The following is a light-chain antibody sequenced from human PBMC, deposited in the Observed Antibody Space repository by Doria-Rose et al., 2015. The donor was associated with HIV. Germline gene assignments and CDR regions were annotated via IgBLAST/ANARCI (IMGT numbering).Light chain of an antibody. V-gene: IGKV1-39*01. J-gene: IGKJ1*01. CDR1: QNINRF. CDR3: QQSFSTPRT. CDR2: AAS. Sequence: TQSPSSLSASVGDRVTITCRASQNINRFLNWYQQKPGKVPKFLIYAASSLQSGVQSRFSGSGSGTDFTLTISSLQPEDFATYYCQQSFSTPRTFGQGTKVEIK.